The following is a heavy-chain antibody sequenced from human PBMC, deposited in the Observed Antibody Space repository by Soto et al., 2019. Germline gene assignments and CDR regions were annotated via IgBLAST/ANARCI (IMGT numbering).Heavy chain of an antibody. D-gene: IGHD3-22*01. J-gene: IGHJ3*02. CDR1: GGAINNFY. CDR3: ARVASNYYDSGGFNDAFDI. CDR2: IFYSGTA. Sequence: SETLSLTCAVSGGAINNFYWSWVRQRPGKGLEWIAYIFYSGTANYNASLESRITISVDTSKNQFSLKLSSVTAADTAVYYCARVASNYYDSGGFNDAFDIWGQGTMVT. V-gene: IGHV4-59*01.